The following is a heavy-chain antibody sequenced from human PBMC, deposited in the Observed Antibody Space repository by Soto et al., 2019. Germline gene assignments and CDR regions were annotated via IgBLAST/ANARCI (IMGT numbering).Heavy chain of an antibody. CDR1: GGSISRYF. J-gene: IGHJ6*03. CDR2: IYYSGST. Sequence: PSENLSLTCSISGGSISRYFWSWIRQPPVKGLQWIGHIYYSGSTDYNPSLKSRVAISVDASKTHFSLRLNSVTAADAAVYYCATYESPSYYMDVSGKRTTVTVSS. D-gene: IGHD3-22*01. V-gene: IGHV4-59*13. CDR3: ATYESPSYYMDV.